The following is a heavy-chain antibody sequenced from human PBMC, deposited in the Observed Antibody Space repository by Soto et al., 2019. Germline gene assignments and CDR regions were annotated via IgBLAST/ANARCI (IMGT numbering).Heavy chain of an antibody. CDR1: GGSISSSSYY. V-gene: IGHV4-31*03. J-gene: IGHJ6*02. D-gene: IGHD6-13*01. Sequence: SETLSLTCTVSGGSISSSSYYWGWIRQTPGEGLEWIGYIYYSGSTYYNPSLKSRVTISVDTSKNQFSLKLSSVTAADTAVYYCARDRQQLVRNYYYGMDVWGQGTTVTVSS. CDR3: ARDRQQLVRNYYYGMDV. CDR2: IYYSGST.